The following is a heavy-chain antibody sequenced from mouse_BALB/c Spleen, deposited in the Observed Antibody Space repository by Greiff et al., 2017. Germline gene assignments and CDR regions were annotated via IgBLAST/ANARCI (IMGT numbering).Heavy chain of an antibody. D-gene: IGHD1-2*01. CDR1: GYTFSSYW. CDR2: ILPGSGST. Sequence: VQLQQSGTVLARPGASVKISCKATGYTFSSYWIEWVKQRPGHGLEWIGEILPGSGSTNYNEKFKGKATFTADTSSNTAYMQLSSLTSEDSAVYYCARYGYENWGQGTTLTVCS. J-gene: IGHJ2*01. CDR3: ARYGYEN. V-gene: IGHV1-9*01.